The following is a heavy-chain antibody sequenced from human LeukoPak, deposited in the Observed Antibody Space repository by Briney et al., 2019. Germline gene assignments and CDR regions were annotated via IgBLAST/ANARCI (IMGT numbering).Heavy chain of an antibody. V-gene: IGHV3-30*18. D-gene: IGHD3-10*01. CDR3: AKGSSDYYGSGSLDY. CDR2: ISYDGSNK. J-gene: IGHJ4*02. CDR1: GGPFSGYY. Sequence: LSLTCAVYGGPFSGYYWSWIRQAPGKGLEWVAVISYDGSNKYYADSVKGRFTISRDNSKNTLYLQMNSLRAEDTAVYYCAKGSSDYYGSGSLDYWGQGTLVTVSS.